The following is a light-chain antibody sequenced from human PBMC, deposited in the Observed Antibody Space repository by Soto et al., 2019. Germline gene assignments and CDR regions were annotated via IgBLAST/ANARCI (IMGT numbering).Light chain of an antibody. CDR2: GAS. CDR1: QRVSSN. V-gene: IGKV3-15*01. Sequence: EIVMTQSPATLSVSPGERATLSCRASQRVSSNLAWYQQKPGQAPRLLIYGASTRATDIPAKFSGSGSETEFSLTISSLQSEDFALYYCHQYNSWPLTFGGGTKVEIK. CDR3: HQYNSWPLT. J-gene: IGKJ4*01.